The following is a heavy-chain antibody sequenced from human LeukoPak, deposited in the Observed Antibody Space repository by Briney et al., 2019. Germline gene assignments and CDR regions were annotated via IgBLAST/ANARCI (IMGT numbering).Heavy chain of an antibody. CDR3: ARRQGCSSTSCPPDS. CDR2: IYPGDSDT. CDR1: GYSFTTYW. V-gene: IGHV5-51*01. D-gene: IGHD2-2*01. Sequence: GESLKISCRGSGYSFTTYWIGWVRQMPGKGLEWMGIIYPGDSDTRYSPSFQGQVTMSADKSINTAYLQWSSMKASDTAMYYCARRQGCSSTSCPPDSWGQGTLVTVSS. J-gene: IGHJ4*02.